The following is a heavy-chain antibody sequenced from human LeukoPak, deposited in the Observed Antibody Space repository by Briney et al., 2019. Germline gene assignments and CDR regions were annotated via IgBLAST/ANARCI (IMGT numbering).Heavy chain of an antibody. Sequence: SETLSLTCTVSGGSISSSSYYWGWIRQPPGKGLEWIGSIYYSGSTYYNPSLKSRVTISVDTSKHQFSLKLSSVTAADTAVYYCARGGPPLFRAAAALNWFDPWGQGTLVTVSS. CDR2: IYYSGST. D-gene: IGHD6-13*01. CDR3: ARGGPPLFRAAAALNWFDP. V-gene: IGHV4-39*07. J-gene: IGHJ5*02. CDR1: GGSISSSSYY.